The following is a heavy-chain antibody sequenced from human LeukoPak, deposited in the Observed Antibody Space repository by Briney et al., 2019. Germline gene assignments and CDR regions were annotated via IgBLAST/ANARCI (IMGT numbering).Heavy chain of an antibody. D-gene: IGHD3-22*01. J-gene: IGHJ4*02. CDR3: ARGRMPDYYDSSGEQRRFDY. CDR2: IYYSGST. CDR1: GGSISSYY. Sequence: SETLSLTCTVSGGSISSYYWSWIRQPPGKGLEWIGYIYYSGSTNYNPSLKSRVTISVDTSKNQFSLKLSSVTAADTAVYYCARGRMPDYYDSSGEQRRFDYWGQGTLVTVSS. V-gene: IGHV4-59*01.